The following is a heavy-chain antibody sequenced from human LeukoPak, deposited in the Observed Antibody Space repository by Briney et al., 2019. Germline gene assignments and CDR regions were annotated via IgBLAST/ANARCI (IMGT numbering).Heavy chain of an antibody. J-gene: IGHJ2*01. CDR3: ARDDWYFDL. Sequence: SETLSLTCTVSGGSISSGSYYWSWIRQPAGKGLEWIWRIYTSGSTNYNPSLKSRVTISVDTSKNQFSLKLSSVTAADTAVYYCARDDWYFDLWGSGTLVTVSS. CDR2: IYTSGST. CDR1: GGSISSGSYY. V-gene: IGHV4-61*02.